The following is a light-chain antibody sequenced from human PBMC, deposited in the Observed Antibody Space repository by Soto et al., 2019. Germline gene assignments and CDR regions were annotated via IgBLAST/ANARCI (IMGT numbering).Light chain of an antibody. J-gene: IGLJ3*02. CDR1: SSDVGAYNY. CDR2: DVS. Sequence: QSALTQPASVSGSPGQSITISCTGTSSDVGAYNYVSWYQQHPGKVPKLMIFDVSNLPSVGISSRFSGSKSGNTASLTISGLKAEDEADYYCSSYTTSHTRVFCGGTKVTVL. V-gene: IGLV2-14*01. CDR3: SSYTTSHTRV.